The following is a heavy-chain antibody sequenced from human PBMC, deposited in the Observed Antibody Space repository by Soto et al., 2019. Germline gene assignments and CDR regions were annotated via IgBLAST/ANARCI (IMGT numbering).Heavy chain of an antibody. CDR3: AKSSQRDGGYYYHYMDV. CDR2: ISGSGGST. Sequence: GGSLRLSCAASGFTFSSYAMSWVRQAPGKGLEWVSAISGSGGSTYYADSVKGRFTISRDNSKNTLYLQMNSLRAEDTAVYYCAKSSQRDGGYYYHYMDVWGKGTTVTVSS. J-gene: IGHJ6*03. V-gene: IGHV3-23*01. D-gene: IGHD4-17*01. CDR1: GFTFSSYA.